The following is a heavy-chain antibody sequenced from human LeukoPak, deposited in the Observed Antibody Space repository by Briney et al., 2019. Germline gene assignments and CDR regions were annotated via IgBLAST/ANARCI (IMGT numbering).Heavy chain of an antibody. D-gene: IGHD3-22*01. V-gene: IGHV3-21*01. J-gene: IGHJ6*03. CDR1: GFTFSRYS. Sequence: GGSLRLSCAASGFTFSRYSMNWVRQAPGKGLEWVASISSTSTFIYSADSVKGRFTISRDTAKNSLFLQMNSLRAEDTAIYYCARDYFDSSDYPQTYYYYYMDAWGKGTTVTVSS. CDR3: ARDYFDSSDYPQTYYYYYMDA. CDR2: ISSTSTFI.